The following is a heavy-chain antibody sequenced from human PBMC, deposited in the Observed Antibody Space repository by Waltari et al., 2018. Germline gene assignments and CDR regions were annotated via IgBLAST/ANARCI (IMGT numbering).Heavy chain of an antibody. J-gene: IGHJ4*02. CDR2: ISYDGGDI. V-gene: IGHV3-30*04. D-gene: IGHD3-22*01. CDR3: ARGTNYYDSSGRWYLDY. CDR1: GFTFSSNT. Sequence: QVQLVESGGGVVQPGRSLRLSCAASGFTFSSNTLPWVRQAPGKGLEWVAVISYDGGDIYYADSVKGRFTISRDNSKNMLYLQMNSLRAEDTAVYHCARGTNYYDSSGRWYLDYWVQGTLVTVSS.